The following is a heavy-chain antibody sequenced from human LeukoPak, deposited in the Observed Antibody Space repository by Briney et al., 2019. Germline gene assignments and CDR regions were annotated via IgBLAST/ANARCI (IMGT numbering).Heavy chain of an antibody. CDR1: GFTFSSYS. V-gene: IGHV3-21*01. D-gene: IGHD6-6*01. CDR3: ARGTGASSSAGLAFDI. CDR2: ISSSSSYI. Sequence: PGGSLRLSCAASGFTFSSYSMNWVRQAPGKGLEWVSSISSSSSYIYYADSVKGRFTISRDNAKNSLYLQMNSLRAEDTAVYYCARGTGASSSAGLAFDIWGQGTMVTVSS. J-gene: IGHJ3*02.